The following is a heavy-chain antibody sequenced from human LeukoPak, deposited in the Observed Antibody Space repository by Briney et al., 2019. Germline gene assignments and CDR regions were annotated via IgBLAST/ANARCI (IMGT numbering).Heavy chain of an antibody. CDR1: GGSISSYY. CDR2: IYYSGST. D-gene: IGHD4-11*01. Sequence: MPSETLSLTCTVPGGSISSYYWSWIRQPPGKGLEWIGYIYYSGSTNYSPSLKSRVTISVDTSKNQFSLKLSSVTAADTAVYYCARGGLQYDYWGQGTLVTVSS. CDR3: ARGGLQYDY. V-gene: IGHV4-59*01. J-gene: IGHJ4*02.